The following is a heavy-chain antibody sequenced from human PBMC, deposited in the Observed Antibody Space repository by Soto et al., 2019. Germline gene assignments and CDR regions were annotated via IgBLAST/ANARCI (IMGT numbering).Heavy chain of an antibody. D-gene: IGHD3-10*01. V-gene: IGHV4-31*03. CDR2: IYYSGST. J-gene: IGHJ6*03. CDR3: ARSTVRGVIISGFYMDV. Sequence: SETLSLTCTVSGGSISSGGYYWSWIRQHPGKGLEWIGYIYYSGSTYYNPSLKSRVTISVDTSKNQFSLKLSSVTAADTAVYYCARSTVRGVIISGFYMDVWGKGTTVTVSS. CDR1: GGSISSGGYY.